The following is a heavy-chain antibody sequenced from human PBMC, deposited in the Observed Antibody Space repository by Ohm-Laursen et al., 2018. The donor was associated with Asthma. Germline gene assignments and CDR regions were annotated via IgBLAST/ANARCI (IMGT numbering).Heavy chain of an antibody. J-gene: IGHJ5*02. CDR2: IYHSAST. CDR3: ARVGITGITSWFDP. V-gene: IGHV4-30-2*01. Sequence: TLSLTCTVSGGSISSGGYYWSWIRQPPGKGLEWIGYIYHSASTYYNPSLKSRVTISVDRSKNQLSLKLNSVTAADTAVYFCARVGITGITSWFDPWGQGTLVTVSS. CDR1: GGSISSGGYY. D-gene: IGHD1/OR15-1a*01.